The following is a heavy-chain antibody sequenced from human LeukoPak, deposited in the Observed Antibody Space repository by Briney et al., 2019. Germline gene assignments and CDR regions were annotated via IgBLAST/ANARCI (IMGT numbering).Heavy chain of an antibody. CDR1: GYTFTSYA. CDR2: INAGNGNT. CDR3: ARDLLDLDYGGNSAFDY. D-gene: IGHD4-23*01. J-gene: IGHJ4*02. Sequence: ASVKVSCKASGYTFTSYAMHWVRQAPGQRLEWMGWINAGNGNTKYSQKFQGRVTMTTDTSTSTAYMELRSLRSDDTAVYYCARDLLDLDYGGNSAFDYWGQGTLVTVSS. V-gene: IGHV1-3*01.